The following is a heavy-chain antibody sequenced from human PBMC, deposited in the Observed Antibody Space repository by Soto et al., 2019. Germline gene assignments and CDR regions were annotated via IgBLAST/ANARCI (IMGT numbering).Heavy chain of an antibody. J-gene: IGHJ4*02. CDR2: FRSGGDDETT. D-gene: IGHD3-10*01. Sequence: GALRLSCAASGFTFSSYSMSWVRQAPGKGLEWVSGFRSGGDDETTYYADAVRGRFTISGDNSKNTLFLQMNSLRAEDTAIYYCAKKVKYGSGSQFFDYWGQGTLVTVSS. CDR3: AKKVKYGSGSQFFDY. V-gene: IGHV3-23*01. CDR1: GFTFSSYS.